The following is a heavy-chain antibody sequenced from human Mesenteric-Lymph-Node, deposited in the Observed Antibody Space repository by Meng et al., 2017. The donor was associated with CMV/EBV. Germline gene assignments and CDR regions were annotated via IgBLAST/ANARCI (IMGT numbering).Heavy chain of an antibody. CDR3: ARARYGSGSYSCDY. CDR1: GFTFSSYG. J-gene: IGHJ4*02. V-gene: IGHV3-30*02. CDR2: IRYDGSNK. Sequence: GGSLRLSCAASGFTFSSYGMHWVRQAPGKGLEWVAFIRYDGSNKYYADSVKGRFTISRDNSKNTLYLQMNSLRAEDTAVYYCARARYGSGSYSCDYWGQGTLVTVSS. D-gene: IGHD3-10*01.